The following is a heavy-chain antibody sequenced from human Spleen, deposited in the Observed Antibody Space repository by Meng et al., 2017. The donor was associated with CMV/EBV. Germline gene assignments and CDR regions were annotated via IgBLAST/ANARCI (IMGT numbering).Heavy chain of an antibody. Sequence: GESLKISCAASGFTFSSYSMNWVRQAPGKGLEWVSSISSSSSYIYYADSVKGRFTISRDNAKNSLYLQMNSLRAEDTAVYYCAKGYSSSWYGVPFDYWGQGTLVTVSS. V-gene: IGHV3-21*01. CDR2: ISSSSSYI. D-gene: IGHD6-13*01. J-gene: IGHJ4*02. CDR1: GFTFSSYS. CDR3: AKGYSSSWYGVPFDY.